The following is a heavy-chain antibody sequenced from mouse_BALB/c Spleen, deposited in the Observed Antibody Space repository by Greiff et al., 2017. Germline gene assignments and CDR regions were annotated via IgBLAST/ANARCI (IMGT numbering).Heavy chain of an antibody. V-gene: IGHV1-20*02. D-gene: IGHD2-13*01. CDR1: GYSFTGYF. J-gene: IGHJ4*01. CDR2: INPYNGDT. CDR3: ARKGDSPYYAMDY. Sequence: VQLQQSGPELVKPGASVKISCKASGYSFTGYFMNWVMQSHGKSLEWIGRINPYNGDTFYNQKFKGKATLTVDKSSSTAHMELRSLASEDSAVYYCARKGDSPYYAMDYWGQGTSVTVSS.